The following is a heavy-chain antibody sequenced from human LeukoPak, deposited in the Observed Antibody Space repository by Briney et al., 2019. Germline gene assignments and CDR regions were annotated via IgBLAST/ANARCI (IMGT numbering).Heavy chain of an antibody. CDR1: GFTFSGYG. CDR3: AKDLYYYGSGSHPGFDY. CDR2: ISYDGSNK. J-gene: IGHJ4*02. Sequence: GGSLRLSCAASGFTFSGYGMHWVRQAPGKGLEWVAVISYDGSNKYYADSVKGRFTISRDNSKNTLYLQMNSLRAEDTAVYYCAKDLYYYGSGSHPGFDYWGQGTLVTVSS. D-gene: IGHD3-10*01. V-gene: IGHV3-30*18.